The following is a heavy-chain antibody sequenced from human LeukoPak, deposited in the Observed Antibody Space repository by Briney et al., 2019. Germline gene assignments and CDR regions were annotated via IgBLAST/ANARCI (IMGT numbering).Heavy chain of an antibody. D-gene: IGHD1-26*01. CDR1: GFTVSNYY. J-gene: IGHJ6*02. CDR2: IISSGSTI. Sequence: GGSLRLSCAASGFTVSNYYMSWIRQAPGKGLEWVSYIISSGSTIYYADSVKGRFTISRDNVKNSLYLQMNSLRAEDTAVYYCARVGGSASGGYYGMDVWGQGTTVTVSS. V-gene: IGHV3-11*01. CDR3: ARVGGSASGGYYGMDV.